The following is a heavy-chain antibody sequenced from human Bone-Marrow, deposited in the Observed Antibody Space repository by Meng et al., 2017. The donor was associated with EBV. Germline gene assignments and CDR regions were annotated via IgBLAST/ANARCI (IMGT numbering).Heavy chain of an antibody. V-gene: IGHV4-4*02. Sequence: LRKSVPRRVKPSRTLSLTCGVSGSSISSSNWWTWVRQTPWKGLEWIGEIYHSGPTNYNPSLKSRVTISVDKFNNQFSLILTSVTAADTAVYYCASLPDYGGNSGDYWGQGTLVAVSS. J-gene: IGHJ4*02. D-gene: IGHD4-23*01. CDR1: GSSISSSNW. CDR3: ASLPDYGGNSGDY. CDR2: IYHSGPT.